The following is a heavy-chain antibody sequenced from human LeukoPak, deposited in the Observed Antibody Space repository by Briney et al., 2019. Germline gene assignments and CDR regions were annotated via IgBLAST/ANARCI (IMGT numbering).Heavy chain of an antibody. J-gene: IGHJ4*02. CDR2: INPSGGST. CDR3: ARVRTIAGPLGY. V-gene: IGHV1-46*01. D-gene: IGHD6-13*01. Sequence: GASVKVSCKASGYTFTSYYMHWVRQAPGQGLEWMGIINPSGGSTSYAQKFQGRVTVTRDTSTSTVYMELSSLRSEDAAVYYCARVRTIAGPLGYWGQGTLVTVSS. CDR1: GYTFTSYY.